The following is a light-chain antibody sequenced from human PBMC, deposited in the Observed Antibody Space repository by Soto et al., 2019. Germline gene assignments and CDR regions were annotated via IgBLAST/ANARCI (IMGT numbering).Light chain of an antibody. V-gene: IGKV3-20*01. CDR2: GAS. CDR3: QQYVNSPFS. J-gene: IGKJ3*01. Sequence: EVVLTQSPGTLSLSPGGRASLSCRASQTVSPYLAWYQQKPGQAPRLLIYGASSSDTGTQDRFSGSGPGTDFTLTISSLEPEDFAVYFCQQYVNSPFSFGPGTKVDSK. CDR1: QTVSPY.